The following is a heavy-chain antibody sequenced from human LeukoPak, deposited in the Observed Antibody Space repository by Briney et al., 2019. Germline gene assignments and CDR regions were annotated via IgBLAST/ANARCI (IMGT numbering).Heavy chain of an antibody. J-gene: IGHJ5*02. CDR1: GGTFSSYA. D-gene: IGHD6-13*01. Sequence: GASVKVSCKASGGTFSSYAISWVRQAPGQGLEWKGGIIPIFGTANYAQKFQGRVTITADESTSTAYMELSSLRSEDTAVYYCARSKQQLTVNWFDPWGQGTLVTVSS. V-gene: IGHV1-69*13. CDR3: ARSKQQLTVNWFDP. CDR2: IIPIFGTA.